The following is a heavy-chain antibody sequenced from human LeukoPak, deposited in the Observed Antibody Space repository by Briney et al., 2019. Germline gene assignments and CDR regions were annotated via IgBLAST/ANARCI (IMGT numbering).Heavy chain of an antibody. Sequence: GGSLRLSCAASGFTFSSYAMHWVRQAPGKGLEWVAVISYDGSNKYYADSVKGRSTISRDNSKNTLYLQMNSLRAEDTAVYYCAKGSYGDPFDYWGQGTLVTVSS. J-gene: IGHJ4*02. CDR2: ISYDGSNK. CDR1: GFTFSSYA. D-gene: IGHD4-17*01. CDR3: AKGSYGDPFDY. V-gene: IGHV3-30-3*01.